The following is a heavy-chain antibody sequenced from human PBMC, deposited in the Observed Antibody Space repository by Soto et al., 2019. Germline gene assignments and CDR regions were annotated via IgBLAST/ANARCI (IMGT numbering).Heavy chain of an antibody. CDR1: GFIFSSYS. Sequence: EVQLVESGGGLVKPGGSLRLSCAASGFIFSSYSMNWVRQAPGKGLEWVSFISSSSSYIYYAGSVKGRFTISRDNAKNSLYLQMNSLRAEDTAVYYCARDQYHYDSRGYWLYWGQGTLVTVSS. CDR2: ISSSSSYI. CDR3: ARDQYHYDSRGYWLY. V-gene: IGHV3-21*01. J-gene: IGHJ4*02. D-gene: IGHD3-22*01.